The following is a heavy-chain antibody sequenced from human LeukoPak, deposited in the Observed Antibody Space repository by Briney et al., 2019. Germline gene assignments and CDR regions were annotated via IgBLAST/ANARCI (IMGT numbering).Heavy chain of an antibody. Sequence: SQTLSLTXTVSGGSISSGDYYWSRIRQPPGKGLEWIGYIYYSGSTYYNPSLKSRVTISVDTSKNQFSLKLSSVTAADTAVYYCARAGRFWSGYGLDYWGQGTLVTVSS. J-gene: IGHJ4*02. CDR3: ARAGRFWSGYGLDY. V-gene: IGHV4-30-4*08. D-gene: IGHD3-3*01. CDR1: GGSISSGDYY. CDR2: IYYSGST.